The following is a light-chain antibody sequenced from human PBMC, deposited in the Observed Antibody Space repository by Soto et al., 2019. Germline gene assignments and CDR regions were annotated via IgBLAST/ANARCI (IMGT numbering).Light chain of an antibody. J-gene: IGLJ2*01. CDR1: SSNIGAGYD. CDR3: HSYDSSLSASV. V-gene: IGLV1-40*01. Sequence: QSVLTQPPSVSGAPGQRVTIPCTGSSSNIGAGYDVQWYQQLPGTAPKLLIYAHSSRPSGVPDRFSGSKSGTSTSLAITGLQAEDAADYYCHSYDSSLSASVFGGGTKLTVL. CDR2: AHS.